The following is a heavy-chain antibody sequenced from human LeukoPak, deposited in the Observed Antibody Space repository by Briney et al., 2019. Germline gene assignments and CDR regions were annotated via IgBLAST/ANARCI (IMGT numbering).Heavy chain of an antibody. V-gene: IGHV3-33*01. CDR1: GFTFSSYG. J-gene: IGHJ4*02. D-gene: IGHD3-3*01. CDR2: IWYDGSNK. CDR3: ARGALEWLFTFDY. Sequence: GGSLRLSCAASGFTFSSYGMPWVRQAPGKGLGWVAVIWYDGSNKYYADSVKGRFTISRDNSKNTLYLEMNSLRAEDTAVYYCARGALEWLFTFDYWGQGTLVTVSS.